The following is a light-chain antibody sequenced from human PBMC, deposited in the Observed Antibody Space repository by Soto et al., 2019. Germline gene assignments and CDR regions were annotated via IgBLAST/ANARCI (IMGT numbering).Light chain of an antibody. CDR1: NSNIGSNT. V-gene: IGLV1-44*01. Sequence: QSALTQPPSASGTPGQRVTISCSGSNSNIGSNTVNWYQHLPGMAPQLLIYSDNQRPSGVPDRFSGSKSGTSASLAISGLRSEDEADYYCAAWDDTLSGYVFGTGTKVTVL. J-gene: IGLJ1*01. CDR2: SDN. CDR3: AAWDDTLSGYV.